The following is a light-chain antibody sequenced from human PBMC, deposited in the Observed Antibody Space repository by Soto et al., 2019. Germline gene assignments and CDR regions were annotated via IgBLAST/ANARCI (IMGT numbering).Light chain of an antibody. CDR1: RSLLNTNGYHS. Sequence: IVMTQSPLSLPVTPGEPASMSCRSSRSLLNTNGYHSLNWYLQRPGQSPQHLIYLGSNRASGVRGSFSGSGSGTDFTLRISRAEAEDVGSYFCMQSLPTPFTFGQGTRLDIK. J-gene: IGKJ2*01. CDR2: LGS. V-gene: IGKV2-28*01. CDR3: MQSLPTPFT.